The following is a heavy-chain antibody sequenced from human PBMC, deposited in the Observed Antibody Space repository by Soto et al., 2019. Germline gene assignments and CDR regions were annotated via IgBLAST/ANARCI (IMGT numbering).Heavy chain of an antibody. CDR2: IYYSGST. V-gene: IGHV4-31*03. CDR1: GGSISSGGYY. Sequence: QVQLQELGPGLVKPSQTLSLTCTVSGGSISSGGYYWSWIRQHPGTGLEWIGYIYYSGSTYYNPSLKSRVTISVDTSKNQFSLKLSSVTAADTAVYYCARTIAVALSPSFFDYWGQGTLVTVSS. J-gene: IGHJ4*02. CDR3: ARTIAVALSPSFFDY. D-gene: IGHD6-19*01.